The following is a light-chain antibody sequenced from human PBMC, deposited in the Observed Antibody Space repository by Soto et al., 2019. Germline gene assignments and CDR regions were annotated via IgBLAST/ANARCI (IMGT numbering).Light chain of an antibody. CDR2: GAS. CDR3: QQYGSSPGT. V-gene: IGKV3-20*01. J-gene: IGKJ1*01. CDR1: QSVGSNY. Sequence: EIVLTQFPGTLSLSPGERATLSCRASQSVGSNYLAWYQQRPGQPPNLLIFGASHRAPDIPDRFSGSGSGTDFTLTISGLEPEDFAVYYCQQYGSSPGTFGQGTKV.